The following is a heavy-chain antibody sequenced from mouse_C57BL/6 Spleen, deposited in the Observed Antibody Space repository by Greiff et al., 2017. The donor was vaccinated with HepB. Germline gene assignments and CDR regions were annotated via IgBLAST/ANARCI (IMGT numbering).Heavy chain of an antibody. CDR1: GFTFTDYY. Sequence: EVQVVESGGGLVQPGGSLSLSCAASGFTFTDYYMSWVRQPPGKALEWLGFIRNKANGYTTEYSASVKGRLTISRDNSQSILYLQMNALRAEDSATYYCARWSNYGSYWGQGTLVTVSA. CDR3: ARWSNYGSY. V-gene: IGHV7-3*01. CDR2: IRNKANGYTT. J-gene: IGHJ3*01. D-gene: IGHD2-5*01.